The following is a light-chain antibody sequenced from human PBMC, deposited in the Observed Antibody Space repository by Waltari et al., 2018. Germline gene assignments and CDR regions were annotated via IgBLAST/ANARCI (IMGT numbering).Light chain of an antibody. CDR2: KAN. CDR3: ALYMGSGIWV. CDR1: SGSLSTTSY. V-gene: IGLV8-61*01. J-gene: IGLJ3*02. Sequence: QTVVTQEPSLSVSPGGTATLTCALSSGSLSTTSYATWYQQTPGQAPRTLVYKANARSSGVPDRFSGSSLGNTAALTITGAQADDESDYYCALYMGSGIWVFGGGTRLTVL.